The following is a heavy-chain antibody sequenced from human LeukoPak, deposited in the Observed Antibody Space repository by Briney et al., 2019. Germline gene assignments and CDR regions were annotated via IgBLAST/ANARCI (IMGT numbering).Heavy chain of an antibody. J-gene: IGHJ6*02. CDR1: GFTVSSNY. Sequence: PGGSLRLSCAASGFTVSSNYMSWVRQAPGKGLEWVSVIYSGGSTYYADSVKGRFTISRDNSKDTLYLQMNSLRAEDTAVYYCARYSLLWWMDVWGQGTTVTVSS. V-gene: IGHV3-53*01. D-gene: IGHD3-10*01. CDR3: ARYSLLWWMDV. CDR2: IYSGGST.